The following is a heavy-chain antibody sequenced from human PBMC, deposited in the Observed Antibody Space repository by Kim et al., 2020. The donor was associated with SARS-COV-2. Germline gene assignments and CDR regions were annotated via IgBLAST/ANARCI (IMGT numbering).Heavy chain of an antibody. CDR1: GFTFSSYA. V-gene: IGHV3-23*01. CDR2: ISGSGGCT. Sequence: GGSLRLSCAASGFTFSSYAMSWVRQAPGKGLEWVSAISGSGGCTYYADSVKGRFTISRDNAKNTLYLQMNSLRAEDTAVYYCAKDPQIPNDSSGYTNDYWGQGTLVTVSS. CDR3: AKDPQIPNDSSGYTNDY. D-gene: IGHD3-22*01. J-gene: IGHJ4*02.